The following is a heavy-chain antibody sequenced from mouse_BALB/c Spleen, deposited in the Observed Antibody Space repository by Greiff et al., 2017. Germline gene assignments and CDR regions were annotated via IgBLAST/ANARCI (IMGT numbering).Heavy chain of an antibody. J-gene: IGHJ3*01. CDR2: INPYNGDT. CDR1: GYSFTGYF. D-gene: IGHD2-9*01. V-gene: IGHV1-20*02. CDR3: ATYYGFSWFAY. Sequence: EVQLQQSGPELVKPGASVKISCKASGYSFTGYFMNWVMQSHGKSLEWIGRINPYNGDTFYNQKFKGKATLTVDKSSSTAHMELRSLASEDSAVYYCATYYGFSWFAYWGQGTLVTVSA.